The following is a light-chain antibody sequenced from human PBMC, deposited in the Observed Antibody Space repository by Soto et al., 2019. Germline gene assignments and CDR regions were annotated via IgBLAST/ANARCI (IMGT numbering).Light chain of an antibody. J-gene: IGKJ1*01. CDR1: QRVSARY. Sequence: DIVLTQSPGTLSLSPVERATLSCRASQRVSARYLAWYHQKPGQAPRLLIFGASDRATGIPDRFSGSGSGTDFTLTIDRLEPEDFAMYYCQQYSDSPPTFGQGTKVDIK. V-gene: IGKV3-20*01. CDR2: GAS. CDR3: QQYSDSPPT.